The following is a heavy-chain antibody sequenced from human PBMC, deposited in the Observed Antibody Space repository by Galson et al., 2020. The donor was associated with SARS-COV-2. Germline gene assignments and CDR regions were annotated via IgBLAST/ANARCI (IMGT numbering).Heavy chain of an antibody. CDR1: GGSISSYY. D-gene: IGHD3-3*01. CDR3: ATYDFWSGYYNY. J-gene: IGHJ4*02. V-gene: IGHV4-59*08. Sequence: SETLSLTCTVSGGSISSYYWSWIRQPPGKGLEWNGYIYYSGSTNYNPSLKSRVTISVDTSKNQFSLKLSSVTAADTAMYYCATYDFWSGYYNYWGQGTLVTVSS. CDR2: IYYSGST.